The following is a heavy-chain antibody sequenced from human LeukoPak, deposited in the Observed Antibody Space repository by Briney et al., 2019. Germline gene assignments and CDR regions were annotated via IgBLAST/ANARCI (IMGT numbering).Heavy chain of an antibody. CDR2: IIPIFGTA. Sequence: ASVNVSCTASGGTFSSYAISWVRQAPGQGLEWMGGIIPIFGTANYAQKFQGRVTITADESTSTAYMELSSLRSEDTAVYYCARDRAVVVTAYFDAFDIWGQGTMVTVSS. CDR3: ARDRAVVVTAYFDAFDI. CDR1: GGTFSSYA. J-gene: IGHJ3*02. V-gene: IGHV1-69*13. D-gene: IGHD2-21*02.